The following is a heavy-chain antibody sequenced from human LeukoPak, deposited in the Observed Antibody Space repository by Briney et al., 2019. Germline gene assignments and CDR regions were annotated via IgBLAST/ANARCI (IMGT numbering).Heavy chain of an antibody. CDR3: ARDSRGYCSGGSCYGLNWFDP. J-gene: IGHJ5*02. CDR2: ISYDGSNK. V-gene: IGHV3-30*03. D-gene: IGHD2-15*01. Sequence: GGSLRLSCAASGFXFSSYGIHWVRQAPGKGPEWVAVISYDGSNKYYADSVKGRFTISRDNSKNTLYLQMNSLRAEDTAVYYCARDSRGYCSGGSCYGLNWFDPWGQGTLVTVSS. CDR1: GFXFSSYG.